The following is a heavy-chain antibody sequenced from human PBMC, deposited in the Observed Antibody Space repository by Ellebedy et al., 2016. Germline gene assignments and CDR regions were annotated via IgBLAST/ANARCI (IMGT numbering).Heavy chain of an antibody. CDR2: IYYSGST. D-gene: IGHD5-12*01. V-gene: IGHV4-59*01. J-gene: IGHJ4*02. CDR3: ARDGHSGYDSPDY. CDR1: GGSISSYY. Sequence: GSLRLXCTVSGGSISSYYWSWIRQPPGKGLEWIGYIYYSGSTNYNPSLKSRVTISVDTSKNQFSLKLSSVTAADTAVYYCARDGHSGYDSPDYWGQGTLVTVSS.